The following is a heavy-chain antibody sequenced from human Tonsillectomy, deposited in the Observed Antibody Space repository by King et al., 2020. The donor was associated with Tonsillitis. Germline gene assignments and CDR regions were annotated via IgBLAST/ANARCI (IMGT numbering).Heavy chain of an antibody. D-gene: IGHD3-22*01. CDR3: ARGGLYDSSGYYYSGMDV. Sequence: VQLQQWGAGLLKPSETLSLTCAVYGGSFSGYYWSWLRQPPGKGLEWIGEINHSGSTNYNPSLKSRVTISIDTSKNQFSLKLSSVTAADTAVYYCARGGLYDSSGYYYSGMDVWGQGTTVTVSS. J-gene: IGHJ6*02. CDR1: GGSFSGYY. V-gene: IGHV4-34*01. CDR2: INHSGST.